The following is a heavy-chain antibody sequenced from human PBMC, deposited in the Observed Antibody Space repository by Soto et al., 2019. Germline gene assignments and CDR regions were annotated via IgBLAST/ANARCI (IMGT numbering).Heavy chain of an antibody. V-gene: IGHV4-39*07. D-gene: IGHD4-17*01. CDR1: GGSISNTNYY. CDR3: ARDSGYGDPFDY. CDR2: VYYNGFT. J-gene: IGHJ4*02. Sequence: SETLSLTCTVSGGSISNTNYYWGWIRQPPGKGLEWIGNVYYNGFTYYNPSLKSRVTISVDTSKNQFSLKLSSVTAADTAVYYCARDSGYGDPFDYWGQGTLVTVSS.